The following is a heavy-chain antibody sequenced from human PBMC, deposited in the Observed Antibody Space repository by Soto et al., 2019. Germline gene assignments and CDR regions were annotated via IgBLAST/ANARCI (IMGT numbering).Heavy chain of an antibody. CDR2: ISSAGSYR. Sequence: QSGGSLRLSCAASGFTFSSYEMSWVRQAPGKGLEWVSYISSAGSYRYYADSVKGRFTISRDSAKNTLSLELNSLRVEDTGVYYCVRLGHYSDFGYWGRGTLVTVSS. J-gene: IGHJ4*02. D-gene: IGHD4-4*01. CDR3: VRLGHYSDFGY. CDR1: GFTFSSYE. V-gene: IGHV3-48*03.